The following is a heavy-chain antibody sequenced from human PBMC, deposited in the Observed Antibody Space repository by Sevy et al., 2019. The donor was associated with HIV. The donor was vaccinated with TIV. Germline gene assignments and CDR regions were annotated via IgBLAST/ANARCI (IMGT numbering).Heavy chain of an antibody. V-gene: IGHV3-11*01. CDR1: GFTFNDYN. J-gene: IGHJ5*02. Sequence: GGSLRLSCAASGFTFNDYNLSWIRQAPGKGLEWVSYISTSTSTTTIYYADSVKGRFTISRDNAKNSIYLQMNSLRVDYTAVYYCARAAGWFDAWGQGTLVTVSS. CDR3: ARAAGWFDA. CDR2: ISTSTSTTTI.